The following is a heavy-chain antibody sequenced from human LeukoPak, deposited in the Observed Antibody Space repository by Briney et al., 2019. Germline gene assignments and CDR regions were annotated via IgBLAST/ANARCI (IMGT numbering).Heavy chain of an antibody. CDR1: GFTFSSYG. CDR3: ARDCSGSCYAIDY. Sequence: GGSLRLSCAASGFTFSSYGMHWVRQAPGKGLEWVAVIWYDGSNKYYADSVKGRFTISRDNAKNSLYLQMNSLRAEDTAVYYCARDCSGSCYAIDYWGQGTLVTVSS. CDR2: IWYDGSNK. V-gene: IGHV3-33*01. D-gene: IGHD2-15*01. J-gene: IGHJ4*02.